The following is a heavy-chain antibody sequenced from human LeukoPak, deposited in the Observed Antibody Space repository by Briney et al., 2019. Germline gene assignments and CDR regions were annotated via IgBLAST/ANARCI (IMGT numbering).Heavy chain of an antibody. D-gene: IGHD1-14*01. CDR2: IYPGDSDT. V-gene: IGHV5-51*01. CDR3: ARRRGRDRGAFDI. Sequence: GEALEISCKGSGYRFTSYWIGWVRQMPGKGLEGMGIIYPGDSDTRYSPSFQGQVTISADKSISTAYLQWSGLNASDTAMYYCARRRGRDRGAFDIWGQGTMVTVSS. J-gene: IGHJ3*02. CDR1: GYRFTSYW.